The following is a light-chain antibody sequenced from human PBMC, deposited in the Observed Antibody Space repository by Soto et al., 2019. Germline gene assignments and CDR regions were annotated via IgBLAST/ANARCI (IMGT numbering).Light chain of an antibody. CDR2: GAS. J-gene: IGKJ5*01. CDR3: QQYGSSPPIT. V-gene: IGKV3-20*01. Sequence: EMVMTQSPATLCVSPGERGTLSCRASQSVSSSYLAWYQQKPGQAPRLLIYGASSRATGIPDRFSGSGSGTDFTLTISRLEPEDFAVYYCQQYGSSPPITFGQGTRLEIK. CDR1: QSVSSSY.